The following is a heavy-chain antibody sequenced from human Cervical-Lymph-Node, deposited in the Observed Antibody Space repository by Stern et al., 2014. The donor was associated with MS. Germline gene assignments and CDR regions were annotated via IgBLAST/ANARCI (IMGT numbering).Heavy chain of an antibody. CDR1: GGSVSSGGYT. D-gene: IGHD3-3*01. J-gene: IGHJ5*02. CDR3: ARVVRFLEWVPFDP. CDR2: IYEDESS. Sequence: LQLQESGSGLVRPSQTLSLTCTVSGGSVSSGGYTLSWLRQPPGKGLEWIGYIYEDESSYYNPSLKSRVTISIDRSKNQFSLRLSSMTAADTALYYCARVVRFLEWVPFDPWGQGILVTVSS. V-gene: IGHV4-30-2*01.